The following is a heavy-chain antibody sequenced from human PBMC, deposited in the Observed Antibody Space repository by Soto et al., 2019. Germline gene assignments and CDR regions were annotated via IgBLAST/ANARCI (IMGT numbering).Heavy chain of an antibody. Sequence: SETLSLTCAVSGGSISSSNWWSWVRQPPGKGLEWIGEIYHSGSTNYNPSLKSRVTILVGKSKNQFSLKLSSVTAADTAVYYCARSSRFLEWLVVMDVSGQGTTVPLS. CDR2: IYHSGST. D-gene: IGHD3-3*01. V-gene: IGHV4-4*02. CDR3: ARSSRFLEWLVVMDV. CDR1: GGSISSSNW. J-gene: IGHJ6*02.